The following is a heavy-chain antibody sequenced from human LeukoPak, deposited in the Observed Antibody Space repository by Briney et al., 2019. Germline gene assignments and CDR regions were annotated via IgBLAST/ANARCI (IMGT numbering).Heavy chain of an antibody. Sequence: PGGSLRLSWAASGFTLSSYSMSWVRQAPGKVLEWVSSISSSSSYIYYADSVKGRFTISRDNAKNTLYLQMNSLRAEDTAVYYCARGDPYYDFWSGYYGEVDPWGQGTLVTVSS. J-gene: IGHJ5*02. CDR3: ARGDPYYDFWSGYYGEVDP. CDR1: GFTLSSYS. D-gene: IGHD3-3*01. CDR2: ISSSSSYI. V-gene: IGHV3-21*01.